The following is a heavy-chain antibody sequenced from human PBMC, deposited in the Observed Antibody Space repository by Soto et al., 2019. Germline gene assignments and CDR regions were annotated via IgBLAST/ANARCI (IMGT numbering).Heavy chain of an antibody. V-gene: IGHV4-34*01. CDR1: GGSFSGYY. CDR3: ARGIQQDIVVVPAAMGPRNFDY. Sequence: TSETLSLTCAVYGGSFSGYYWSWIRQPPGKGLEWIGEISHSGSTNYNPSLKSRVTISVDTSKNQFSLKLSSVTAADTAVYYCARGIQQDIVVVPAAMGPRNFDYWGQGTLVTVPQ. J-gene: IGHJ4*02. CDR2: ISHSGST. D-gene: IGHD2-2*01.